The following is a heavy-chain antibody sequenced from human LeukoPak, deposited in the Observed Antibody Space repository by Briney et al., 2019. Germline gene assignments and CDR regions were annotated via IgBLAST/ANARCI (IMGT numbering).Heavy chain of an antibody. J-gene: IGHJ4*02. Sequence: ASVKVSCKTSGYTFTTYGISWVRQAPGQGLEWMGWISGSNGNTKYAQKVQGRVTMTTNTSTTTAYMEVRSLRSDDTAVYYCARDRDRMVQGVTALFDYWGQGTLVTVSS. V-gene: IGHV1-18*04. CDR3: ARDRDRMVQGVTALFDY. CDR2: ISGSNGNT. D-gene: IGHD3-10*01. CDR1: GYTFTTYG.